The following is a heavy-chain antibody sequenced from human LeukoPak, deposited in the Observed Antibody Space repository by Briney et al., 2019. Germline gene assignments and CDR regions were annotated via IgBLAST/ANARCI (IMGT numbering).Heavy chain of an antibody. CDR3: ARELSGFGELLLYY. D-gene: IGHD3-10*01. V-gene: IGHV3-33*01. Sequence: PGRSLRLSCAASGFTFGSYGMHWARQAPGKGLEWVAVIWYDGSNKYYADSVKGRFTISRDNSKNTLYLQMNSLRAEDTAVYYCARELSGFGELLLYYWGQGTLVTVSS. CDR2: IWYDGSNK. CDR1: GFTFGSYG. J-gene: IGHJ4*02.